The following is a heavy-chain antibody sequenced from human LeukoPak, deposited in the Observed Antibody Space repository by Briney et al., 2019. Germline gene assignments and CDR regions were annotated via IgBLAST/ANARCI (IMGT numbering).Heavy chain of an antibody. D-gene: IGHD5-24*01. J-gene: IGHJ4*02. CDR3: AKGGYNSYFDY. CDR1: GGSISSSSYY. Sequence: SETLSPTCTVSGGSISSSSYYWGWIHQPPGKGLEWIGYIYYSGSTNYNPSLKSRVTISVDTSKNQFSLKLSSVTAADTAVYYCAKGGYNSYFDYWGQGTLVTVSS. V-gene: IGHV4-61*05. CDR2: IYYSGST.